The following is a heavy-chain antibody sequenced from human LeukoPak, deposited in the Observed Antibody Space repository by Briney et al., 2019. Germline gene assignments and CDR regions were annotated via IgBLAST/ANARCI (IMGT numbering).Heavy chain of an antibody. J-gene: IGHJ1*01. V-gene: IGHV1-18*01. CDR2: ISPYNGNT. CDR1: GYTFTSYG. CDR3: ASCHCTNGVCYGECEYFQH. Sequence: VASVTVSFKASGYTFTSYGIIWVRQAPGQGLEWMGWISPYNGNTNYAQKLQGRVTMTTDTSTSTAYMELRSLRSDDTAVYYCASCHCTNGVCYGECEYFQHWGQGTLVTVSS. D-gene: IGHD2-8*01.